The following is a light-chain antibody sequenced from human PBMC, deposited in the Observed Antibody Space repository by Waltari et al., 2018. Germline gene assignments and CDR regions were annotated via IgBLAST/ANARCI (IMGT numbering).Light chain of an antibody. V-gene: IGKV4-1*01. Sequence: DIVMTQSPDSLAVSLGERATINCRPSRSVLYSSNNKKYITWYQQKPGQPPKLLIYWASTRESGVPDRFSGSGSGTDFTLTISSLQAEDVAVYYCQQYYSTPWTFGQGTKVEIK. CDR3: QQYYSTPWT. CDR2: WAS. CDR1: RSVLYSSNNKKY. J-gene: IGKJ1*01.